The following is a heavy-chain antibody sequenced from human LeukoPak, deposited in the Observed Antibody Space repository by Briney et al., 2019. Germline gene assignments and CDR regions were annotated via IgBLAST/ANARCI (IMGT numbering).Heavy chain of an antibody. CDR2: IHQHGNEK. Sequence: GGSLRLSCAASGFTFSNYWMSWVRQAPGKGLEWVASIHQHGNEKYFVYSVRGRFTISRDNAKNSLYLQMSSLRAEDTAVYYCATLNGPLFEYWGQGTLVTVSS. D-gene: IGHD2-8*01. CDR3: ATLNGPLFEY. J-gene: IGHJ4*02. V-gene: IGHV3-7*01. CDR1: GFTFSNYW.